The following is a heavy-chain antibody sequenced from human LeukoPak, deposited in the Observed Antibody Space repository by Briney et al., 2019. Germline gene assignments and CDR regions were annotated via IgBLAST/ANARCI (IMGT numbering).Heavy chain of an antibody. CDR2: ISGSGGYT. V-gene: IGHV3-23*01. D-gene: IGHD6-13*01. J-gene: IGHJ4*02. CDR1: GFTFSSYG. Sequence: GGSLRLSCAASGFTFSSYGMSWVRQAPGKGLEWVSAISGSGGYTYYADSVKGRVAISRDDSKSTLYLQMNSLRAEDTAIYYCAKRLFFGPGYVATPFDFWGQGALVTVSS. CDR3: AKRLFFGPGYVATPFDF.